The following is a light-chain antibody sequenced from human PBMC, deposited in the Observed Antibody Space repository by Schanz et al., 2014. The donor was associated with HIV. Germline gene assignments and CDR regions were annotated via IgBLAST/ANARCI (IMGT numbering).Light chain of an antibody. CDR1: QSVDSW. V-gene: IGKV1-5*03. Sequence: DIQMTQSPSTLSASVGDRVTITCRASQSVDSWLAWYQQKPGKAPKLLIYRASYLESGVPSRFSGSGSGTEFTLTISSLQPDDFATYYCQQCVTYPYTFGQGTKLDIK. CDR3: QQCVTYPYT. CDR2: RAS. J-gene: IGKJ2*01.